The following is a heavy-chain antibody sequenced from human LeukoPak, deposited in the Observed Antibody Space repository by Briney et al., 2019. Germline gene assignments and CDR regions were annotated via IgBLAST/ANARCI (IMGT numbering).Heavy chain of an antibody. CDR3: ASGRGSSSNFDY. D-gene: IGHD1-26*01. CDR2: IYSGGST. CDR1: GFAVNTNY. J-gene: IGHJ4*02. Sequence: TGGSLRLSCAAAGFAVNTNYMSWVRHAPGKGLHWVSVIYSGGSTYYADSVKCRFTISSDNSRNTLYLQMNSLRAEDTAVYYCASGRGSSSNFDYWGQGTLVTVSS. V-gene: IGHV3-53*01.